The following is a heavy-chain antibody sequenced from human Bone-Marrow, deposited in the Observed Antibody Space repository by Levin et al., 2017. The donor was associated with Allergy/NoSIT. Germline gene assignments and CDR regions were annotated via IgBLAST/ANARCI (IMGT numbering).Heavy chain of an antibody. Sequence: SCAASGFTFSSYSMNWVRQAPGKGLEWVSYISSSSSTIYYADSVKGRFTISRDNAKNSLYLQMNSLRAEDTAVYYCARAPWQWLDHDAFDIWGQGTMVTVSS. J-gene: IGHJ3*02. V-gene: IGHV3-48*01. D-gene: IGHD6-19*01. CDR2: ISSSSSTI. CDR1: GFTFSSYS. CDR3: ARAPWQWLDHDAFDI.